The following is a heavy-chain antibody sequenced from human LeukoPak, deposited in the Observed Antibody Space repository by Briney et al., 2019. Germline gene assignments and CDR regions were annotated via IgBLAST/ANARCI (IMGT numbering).Heavy chain of an antibody. CDR3: ARGPFWGDSSGYPHFDY. Sequence: ASVKVSCKASGGTLSSYTISWVRQAPGQGLEWMGRIIPILGIANYAQKFQGRVTITADKSTSTAYMELSSLRSEDTAVYYCARGPFWGDSSGYPHFDYWGQGTLVTVSS. J-gene: IGHJ4*02. D-gene: IGHD3-22*01. V-gene: IGHV1-69*02. CDR1: GGTLSSYT. CDR2: IIPILGIA.